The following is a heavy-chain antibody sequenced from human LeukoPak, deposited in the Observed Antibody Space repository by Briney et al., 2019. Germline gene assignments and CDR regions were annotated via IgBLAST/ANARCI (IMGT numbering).Heavy chain of an antibody. CDR1: GGSISSGGYS. V-gene: IGHV4-30-2*01. J-gene: IGHJ4*02. D-gene: IGHD5-18*01. CDR3: AVSLGYSYGYDY. CDR2: IYHSGST. Sequence: RASETLSLTCAVSGGSISSGGYSWSWIRQPPGKGLDWIGYIYHSGSTYYNPSLKSRVTISVDRSKNQFSLKLSSVTAADTAVYYCAVSLGYSYGYDYWGQGTLVTVSS.